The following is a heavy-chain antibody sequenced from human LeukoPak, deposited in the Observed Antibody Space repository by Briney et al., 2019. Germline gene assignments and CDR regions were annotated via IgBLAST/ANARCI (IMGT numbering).Heavy chain of an antibody. V-gene: IGHV3-33*01. D-gene: IGHD5-12*01. Sequence: PGRSLRLSCTASGFTFSTYGLQWVRQAPGKGLEWVAVIWYDGSNKYYIDSVRGRFTISRDNSRNTLYLQMNSLRAEDTAVYYCARGFDSGYDFGYWGQGTLVTVSS. CDR1: GFTFSTYG. CDR2: IWYDGSNK. CDR3: ARGFDSGYDFGY. J-gene: IGHJ4*02.